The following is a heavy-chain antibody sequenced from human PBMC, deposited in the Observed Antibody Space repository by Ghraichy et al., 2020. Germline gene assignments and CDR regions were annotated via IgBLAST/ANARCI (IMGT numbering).Heavy chain of an antibody. CDR1: GGSISSYY. CDR3: ARHPEYSHAHYFDY. Sequence: SETLSLTCTVSGGSISSYYWSWIRQPPGKGLEWIGYIYTSGSTNYNPSLKSRVTISVDTSKNQFSLKLSSVTAADTAVYYCARHPEYSHAHYFDYWGQGTLVTVSS. CDR2: IYTSGST. J-gene: IGHJ4*02. D-gene: IGHD1-14*01. V-gene: IGHV4-4*09.